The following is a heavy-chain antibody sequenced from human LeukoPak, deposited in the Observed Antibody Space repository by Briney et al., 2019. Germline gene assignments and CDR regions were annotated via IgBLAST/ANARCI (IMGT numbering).Heavy chain of an antibody. Sequence: ASVKVSCKASGGTFSSYAISWVRQAPGQGLEWMGGIIPIFGTANYAQKFQGRVTITADESTSTAYMELSSLRSEDTDVYYCARSQQRGYSYGRLDFGGQGTLVTVSS. J-gene: IGHJ4*02. CDR3: ARSQQRGYSYGRLDF. CDR2: IIPIFGTA. D-gene: IGHD5-18*01. CDR1: GGTFSSYA. V-gene: IGHV1-69*13.